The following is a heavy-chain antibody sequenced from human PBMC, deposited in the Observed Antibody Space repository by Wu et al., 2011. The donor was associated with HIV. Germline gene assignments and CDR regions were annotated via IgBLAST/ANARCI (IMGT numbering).Heavy chain of an antibody. Sequence: QVQLVQSGAEVKRPGASVQVSCKASGYTFINYDINWVRQATGQGLEWMGWMNPDSGNARYAQKFQGRITLTRNTSMSTAYMEVGSLRSDDTAVYYCTRGTIWGQGTTVTVSS. V-gene: IGHV1-8*03. J-gene: IGHJ3*02. CDR3: TRGTI. CDR1: GYTFINYD. CDR2: MNPDSGNA.